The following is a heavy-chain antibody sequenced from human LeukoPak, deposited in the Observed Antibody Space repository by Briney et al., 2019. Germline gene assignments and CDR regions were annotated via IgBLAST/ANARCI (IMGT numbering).Heavy chain of an antibody. CDR1: GGSFSGYY. D-gene: IGHD6-13*01. V-gene: IGHV4-34*01. Sequence: PSETLSLTCAVYGGSFSGYYWSWIRQPPGRGLEWIGEINHSGSTNYNPSLKSRVTISVDTSKNQFSLKLSSVTAADTAVYYCARGLRSSSGAIDPWGQEPWSPSPQ. CDR3: ARGLRSSSGAIDP. J-gene: IGHJ5*02. CDR2: INHSGST.